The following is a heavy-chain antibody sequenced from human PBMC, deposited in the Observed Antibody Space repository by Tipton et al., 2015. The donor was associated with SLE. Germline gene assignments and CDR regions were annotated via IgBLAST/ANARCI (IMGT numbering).Heavy chain of an antibody. CDR1: GGSISSGSYY. CDR3: ARGRVPLGDAFDI. Sequence: TLSLTCTVSGGSISSGSYYWSWIRRPAGKGLEWIGRIYTSGSTYYNPSLKSRVTISVDTSKNQFSLKLSSVTAADTAVYYCARGRVPLGDAFDIWGQGTMVTVSS. CDR2: IYTSGST. D-gene: IGHD7-27*01. J-gene: IGHJ3*02. V-gene: IGHV4-61*02.